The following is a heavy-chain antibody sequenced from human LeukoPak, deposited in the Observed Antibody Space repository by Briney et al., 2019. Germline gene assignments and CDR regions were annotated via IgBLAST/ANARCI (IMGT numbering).Heavy chain of an antibody. J-gene: IGHJ4*02. CDR1: GFTSTNYA. D-gene: IGHD5-12*01. Sequence: GGSLRLSCAASGFTSTNYAMNWVRQAPGKGLEWVSVLIGSSGSTDYADSVKGRFTISRDKSKNTLFLQMDSLRAEDTAIYFCAKGAYDYIEMGYFDSWGQGTLVTVSS. CDR2: LIGSSGST. CDR3: AKGAYDYIEMGYFDS. V-gene: IGHV3-23*01.